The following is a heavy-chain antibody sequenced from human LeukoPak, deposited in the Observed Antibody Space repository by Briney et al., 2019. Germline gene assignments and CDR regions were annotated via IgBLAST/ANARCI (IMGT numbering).Heavy chain of an antibody. J-gene: IGHJ4*02. D-gene: IGHD6-13*01. CDR1: GFAFSSYA. V-gene: IGHV3-23*01. CDR2: IGSGSGGRT. CDR3: VQSTAWYKSSWYLIY. Sequence: GGSLRLSCAASGFAFSSYAMTWVRQAPGKGLEWVSGIGSGSGGRTYYAESVKGRFTISRDNSGDTLNLQMNSLRAEDTAIYYCVQSTAWYKSSWYLIYWGQGILVTVSS.